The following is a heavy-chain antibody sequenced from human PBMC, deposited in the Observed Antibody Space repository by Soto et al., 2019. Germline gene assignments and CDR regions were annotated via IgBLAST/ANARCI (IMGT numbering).Heavy chain of an antibody. J-gene: IGHJ5*02. CDR2: TYYRSKWNS. Sequence: PSQTLSLTCAISGDSVSSNSAAWSWIRQSPSRGLEWLGRTYYRSKWNSNYAVSVKGRVTINPDTSKNQFSLQLTSVTAADTAVYYCARQDRVVVEGRWFDPWGQGTLVTVSS. CDR3: ARQDRVVVEGRWFDP. V-gene: IGHV6-1*01. CDR1: GDSVSSNSAA. D-gene: IGHD2-15*01.